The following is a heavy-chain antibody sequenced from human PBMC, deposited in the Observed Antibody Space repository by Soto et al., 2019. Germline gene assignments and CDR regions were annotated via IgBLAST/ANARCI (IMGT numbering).Heavy chain of an antibody. CDR1: GFSLTTQGVH. Sequence: QITLKESGPTLVKPTQTLTLTCTFSGFSLTTQGVHVGWIRQPPGKALGWLALIYWDDNEVYSTFLKNRLTITKDTSKSQVVLTLATVDPVDTATYYCVYRDFGDYFFQFRGQGILVNVSS. CDR3: VYRDFGDYFFQF. J-gene: IGHJ4*02. CDR2: IYWDDNE. D-gene: IGHD4-17*01. V-gene: IGHV2-5*02.